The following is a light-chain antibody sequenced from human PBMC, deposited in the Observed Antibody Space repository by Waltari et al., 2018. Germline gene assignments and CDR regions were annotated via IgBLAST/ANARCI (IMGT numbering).Light chain of an antibody. Sequence: QSALTQPPSASGSPGQSVTIACTGTSSDIGAYDYVYWYQQRPGKAPKLMICEVNKWSYGCLDLFSGSKSGNTASLTIFGLRPEDEADYYCSSYAGTNNLVVFGGGTKLTVL. CDR2: EVN. CDR1: SSDIGAYDY. CDR3: SSYAGTNNLVV. V-gene: IGLV2-8*01. J-gene: IGLJ2*01.